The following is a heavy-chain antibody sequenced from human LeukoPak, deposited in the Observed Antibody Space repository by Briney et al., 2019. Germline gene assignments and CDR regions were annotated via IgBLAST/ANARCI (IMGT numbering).Heavy chain of an antibody. Sequence: PGGSLRLSCAASGYTFSEYYMAWIRQAPGKGLECVSYISSISDYTNYPGSVKGRFTISRDNAEHSLYLQMNSLRAEDTAVYYYAGVSVGITNRFDYWGQGILVTVSS. CDR1: GYTFSEYY. CDR2: ISSISDYT. V-gene: IGHV3-11*05. CDR3: AGVSVGITNRFDY. J-gene: IGHJ4*02. D-gene: IGHD1-14*01.